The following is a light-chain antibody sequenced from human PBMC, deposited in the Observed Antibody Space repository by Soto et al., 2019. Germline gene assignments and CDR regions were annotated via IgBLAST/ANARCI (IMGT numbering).Light chain of an antibody. J-gene: IGLJ1*01. CDR1: SSNIGSHS. CDR3: AVWDDILNGYV. CDR2: GIN. V-gene: IGLV1-44*01. Sequence: QSVLTQPPSASGTPGQRVTISCSGSSSNIGSHSVNWFQQLPGTAPKLLIFGINQRPSGVPDRFSASKSDTSACLAISGLQSEDEADYYCAVWDDILNGYVFGTGTKVTVL.